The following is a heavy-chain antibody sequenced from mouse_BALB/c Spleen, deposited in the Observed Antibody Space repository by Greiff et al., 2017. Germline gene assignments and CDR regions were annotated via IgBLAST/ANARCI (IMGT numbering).Heavy chain of an antibody. V-gene: IGHV1-9*01. Sequence: QVQLQQSGAELMKPGASVKISCKATGYTFSSYWIEWVKQRPGHGLEWIGEILPGSGSTNYNEKFKGKATFTADKSSNTAYMQLSSLTSEDSAVYYCARSGYDYDRAWFAYWGQGTLVTVSA. J-gene: IGHJ3*01. CDR2: ILPGSGST. CDR3: ARSGYDYDRAWFAY. CDR1: GYTFSSYW. D-gene: IGHD2-4*01.